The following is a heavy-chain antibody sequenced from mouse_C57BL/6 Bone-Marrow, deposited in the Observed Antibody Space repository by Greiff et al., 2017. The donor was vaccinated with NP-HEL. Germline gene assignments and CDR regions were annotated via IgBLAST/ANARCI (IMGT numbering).Heavy chain of an antibody. V-gene: IGHV1-55*01. CDR3: ARSYDGYYWYFDV. CDR1: GYTFTSSW. CDR2: FYPVSGSL. Sequence: QLQHPGAGLVKPGASGRRSCKASGYTFTSSWLTGGKRGPGQGLEWIGEFYPVSGSLNYNEKFKSKATLTVDTSSSTAYMQLSSLTSEDSAVYYCARSYDGYYWYFDVWGTGTTVTVSS. J-gene: IGHJ1*03. D-gene: IGHD2-3*01.